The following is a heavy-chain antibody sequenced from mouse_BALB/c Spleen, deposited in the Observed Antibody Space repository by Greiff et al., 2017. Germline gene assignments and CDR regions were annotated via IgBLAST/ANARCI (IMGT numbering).Heavy chain of an antibody. Sequence: EVQRVESGGGLVQPGGSRKLSCAASGFTFSSFGMHWVRQAPEKGLEWVAYISSGSSTIYYADTVKGRFTISRDNPKNTLFLQMTSLRSEDTAMYYCARGGWSYFDYWGQGTTLTVSS. CDR3: ARGGWSYFDY. CDR2: ISSGSSTI. CDR1: GFTFSSFG. V-gene: IGHV5-17*02. J-gene: IGHJ2*01.